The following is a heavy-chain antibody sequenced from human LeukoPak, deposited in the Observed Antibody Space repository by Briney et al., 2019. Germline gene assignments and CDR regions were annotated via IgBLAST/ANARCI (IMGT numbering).Heavy chain of an antibody. V-gene: IGHV3-23*01. Sequence: GGSLRLSCVVSGFTFTSTPMNWVRQAPGKGLERVSASGTGGDTYYADSVKGRFTISRDNTKNTLYPQMTSLRVEDTAVYYCAKKTPGNYPYDYWGQGTLVTVSP. CDR2: SGTGGDT. D-gene: IGHD3-22*01. CDR1: GFTFTSTP. J-gene: IGHJ4*02. CDR3: AKKTPGNYPYDY.